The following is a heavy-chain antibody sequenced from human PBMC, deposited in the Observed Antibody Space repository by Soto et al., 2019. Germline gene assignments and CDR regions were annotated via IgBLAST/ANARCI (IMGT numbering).Heavy chain of an antibody. V-gene: IGHV3-23*01. CDR3: AKSLCRTGITLVRAAIIRSDY. D-gene: IGHD3-10*01. CDR1: GFTFSSYA. Sequence: HPGGSLRLSCAASGFTFSSYAMSWVRQAPGKGLEWVSAISGSGGSTYYADSVKGRFTISRDNSKNTLYLQMNSLRAEDTAVYYSAKSLCRTGITLVRAAIIRSDYRGHGPLVTVSA. J-gene: IGHJ4*01. CDR2: ISGSGGST.